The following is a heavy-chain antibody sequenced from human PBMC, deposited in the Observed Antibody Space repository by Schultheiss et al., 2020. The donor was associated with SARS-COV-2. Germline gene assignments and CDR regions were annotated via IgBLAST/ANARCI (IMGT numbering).Heavy chain of an antibody. CDR3: ARSLRGYDSSGYHDY. D-gene: IGHD3-22*01. J-gene: IGHJ4*02. CDR1: GGSFSGYY. V-gene: IGHV4-59*01. CDR2: IYHSGST. Sequence: SQTLSLTCAVYGGSFSGYYWSWIRQPAGKGLEWIGYIYHSGSTNYNPSLKSRVTISVDTSKNQFSLKLNSVTAADTAVYYCARSLRGYDSSGYHDYWGQGTLVTVSS.